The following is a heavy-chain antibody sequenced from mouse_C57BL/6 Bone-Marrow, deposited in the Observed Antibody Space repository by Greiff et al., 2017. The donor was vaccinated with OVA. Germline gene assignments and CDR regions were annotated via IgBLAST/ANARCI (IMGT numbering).Heavy chain of an antibody. CDR2: VYPGDGDT. V-gene: IGHV1-82*01. D-gene: IGHD2-2*01. CDR1: GYAFSSSW. CDR3: ARSIYYGYDEGAMDY. Sequence: VKLVESGPELVKPGASVKISCKASGYAFSSSWMNWVKQRPGKGLEWIGRVYPGDGDTNYNGKFKGKATLTADKSSSTAYMQLSSLTSEDSAVYFCARSIYYGYDEGAMDYWGQGTSVTVSS. J-gene: IGHJ4*01.